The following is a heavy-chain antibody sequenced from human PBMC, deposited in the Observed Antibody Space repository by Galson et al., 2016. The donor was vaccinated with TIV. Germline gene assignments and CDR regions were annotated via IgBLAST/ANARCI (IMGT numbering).Heavy chain of an antibody. CDR3: ARLPTIFGVVTPYFDL. V-gene: IGHV4-4*07. J-gene: IGHJ4*02. CDR2: LYTREST. D-gene: IGHD3-3*01. CDR1: GASISDYY. Sequence: ETLSLTCTVSGASISDYYWSWIRQPAGKGLEWIGRLYTRESTKYNSSLKSRVTMSADTSKNQFSLKLTSVTAADTAMYYCARLPTIFGVVTPYFDLWGQGTLVTVSS.